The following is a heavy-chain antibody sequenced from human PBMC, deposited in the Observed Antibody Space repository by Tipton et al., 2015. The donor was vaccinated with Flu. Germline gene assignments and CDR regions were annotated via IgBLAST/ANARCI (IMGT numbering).Heavy chain of an antibody. J-gene: IGHJ4*02. Sequence: TLSLTCTVSGGSISSSSYYWGWIRQPPGKGLEWIGRIYTSGNTNYSPSLKSRVTMSVDTSKNQFSLKLSSMTAADTAVYYCARGQGNSGWRYFDYWGQGTLVTVSS. D-gene: IGHD6-19*01. CDR1: GGSISSSSYY. V-gene: IGHV4-61*02. CDR2: IYTSGNT. CDR3: ARGQGNSGWRYFDY.